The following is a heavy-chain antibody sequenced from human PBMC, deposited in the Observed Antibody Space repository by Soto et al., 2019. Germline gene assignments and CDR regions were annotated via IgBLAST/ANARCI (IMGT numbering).Heavy chain of an antibody. CDR3: ALDFTLCMDV. CDR2: IWPDGSFK. Sequence: QVQLVESGGGVVQPGRSLRLSCASSGFTFSSYGMHWVRQAPGMGLEWVAVIWPDGSFKYYGDSVKGRFSISRDNSKNTVYLQMDSLRAEDTAGYYCALDFTLCMDVWGTGNTVTVSS. CDR1: GFTFSSYG. J-gene: IGHJ6*03. V-gene: IGHV3-33*01.